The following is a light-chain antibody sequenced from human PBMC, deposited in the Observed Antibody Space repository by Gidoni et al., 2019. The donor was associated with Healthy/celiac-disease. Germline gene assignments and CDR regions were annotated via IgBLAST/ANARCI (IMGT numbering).Light chain of an antibody. J-gene: IGKJ2*01. V-gene: IGKV3-11*01. CDR2: DAS. CDR3: QQRSNXXPXT. CDR1: QSVSSY. Sequence: EIVLTQSPATLSLLPGERATLSCRASQSVSSYLAWNQQKPGQAPRLLIYDASNRATGIPPRLSGSGSXTDFTLTISSLEPEDFAVYYCQQRSNXXPXTFGQGTKLEIK.